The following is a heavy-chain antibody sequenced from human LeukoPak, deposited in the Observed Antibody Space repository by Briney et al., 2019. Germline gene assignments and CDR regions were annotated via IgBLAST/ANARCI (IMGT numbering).Heavy chain of an antibody. CDR1: GFTVSSNY. D-gene: IGHD5-18*01. V-gene: IGHV3-66*01. CDR2: IYSGGST. Sequence: PGGSLRLSCAASGFTVSSNYMSWVRQAPGKGLEWVSVIYSGGSTYYADSVKGRFTISRDNSKNTLYLQMNSLRAEDTAVYYCAKSQGYSYGAYYYYGMDVWGQGTTVTVSS. J-gene: IGHJ6*02. CDR3: AKSQGYSYGAYYYYGMDV.